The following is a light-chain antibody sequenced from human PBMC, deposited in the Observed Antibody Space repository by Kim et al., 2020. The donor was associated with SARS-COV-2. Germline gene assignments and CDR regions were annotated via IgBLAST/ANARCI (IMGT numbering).Light chain of an antibody. Sequence: AAVGDRVTITCQASEDSNIHLRWYQQEPGTAPKCLIYGASSLEAGVPSRFSGSGSGTDFTFTISSLQPEDVATYYCQQSDNLPLTFGGGTKVDIK. V-gene: IGKV1-33*01. CDR3: QQSDNLPLT. CDR2: GAS. J-gene: IGKJ4*01. CDR1: EDSNIH.